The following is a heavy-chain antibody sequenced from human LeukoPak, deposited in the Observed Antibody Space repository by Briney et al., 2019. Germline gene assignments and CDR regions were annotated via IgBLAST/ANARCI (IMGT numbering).Heavy chain of an antibody. J-gene: IGHJ5*02. V-gene: IGHV3-48*03. Sequence: GSLRLSCSASGFTFSTYEMNWFRQAPGGGLEWVSYISSSGSMIYYADSVKGRFTVSRDNAKNSLYLQMNCLTVEDTAVYYCAREVADCGGDCLAPWGQGTLVTVSS. CDR1: GFTFSTYE. CDR2: ISSSGSMI. CDR3: AREVADCGGDCLAP. D-gene: IGHD2-21*02.